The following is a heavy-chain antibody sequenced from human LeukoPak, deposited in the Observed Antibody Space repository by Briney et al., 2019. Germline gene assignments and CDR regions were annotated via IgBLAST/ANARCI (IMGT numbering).Heavy chain of an antibody. Sequence: PSETPSLTCTVSGGSISSYYWSWIRQPAGKGLEWIGRIKSSNTNYNPSLKSRVSISLDTSTNQFSLKLSSLTAADTAVYYCARVPDWTYVPDYWGQGTLVTVSS. D-gene: IGHD3-16*01. CDR3: ARVPDWTYVPDY. J-gene: IGHJ4*02. V-gene: IGHV4-4*07. CDR2: IKSSNT. CDR1: GGSISSYY.